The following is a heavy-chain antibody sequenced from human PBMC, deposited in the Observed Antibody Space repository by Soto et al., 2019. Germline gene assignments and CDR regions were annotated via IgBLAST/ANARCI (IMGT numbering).Heavy chain of an antibody. CDR1: GFTFDDYA. V-gene: IGHV3-9*01. J-gene: IGHJ6*02. CDR2: ISWNSGSI. CDR3: AKDTERKDDGGVSAYYYYGMDV. Sequence: EVQLVESGGGLVQPGRSLRLSCAASGFTFDDYAMHWVRQAPGKGLEWVSGISWNSGSIGYADSVKGRFTISRDNAKNSLYLQMNSLRAEDTALYYCAKDTERKDDGGVSAYYYYGMDVWGQGTTVTVSS. D-gene: IGHD4-17*01.